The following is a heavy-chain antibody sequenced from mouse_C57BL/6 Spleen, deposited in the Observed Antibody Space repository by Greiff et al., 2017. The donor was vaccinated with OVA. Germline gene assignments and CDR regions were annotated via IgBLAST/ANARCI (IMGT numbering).Heavy chain of an antibody. CDR1: GYAFSSSW. J-gene: IGHJ2*01. CDR3: ARDYGSSYYFDY. D-gene: IGHD1-1*01. V-gene: IGHV1-82*01. CDR2: IYPGDGDT. Sequence: QVQLKQSGPELVKPGASVKISCKASGYAFSSSWMNWVKQRPGKGLEWIGRIYPGDGDTNYNGKFKGQATLTADKSSSTSYMQLSSLTSEDSAVYFCARDYGSSYYFDYWGQGTTLTVSS.